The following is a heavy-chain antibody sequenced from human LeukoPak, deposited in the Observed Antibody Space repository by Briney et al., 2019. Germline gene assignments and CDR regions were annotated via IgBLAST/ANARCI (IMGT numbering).Heavy chain of an antibody. CDR3: ARVGSVVGVTNAFDI. Sequence: PGGSLRLSCAASKFTVSDNYMSWVRQAPGKGLEWVSVIYSGGSTYYADSVKGRFTISGDNSNNTFYLQMNSLRAEDTAVYYCARVGSVVGVTNAFDIWGQGTMVTVSS. CDR1: KFTVSDNY. J-gene: IGHJ3*02. V-gene: IGHV3-53*01. D-gene: IGHD1-26*01. CDR2: IYSGGST.